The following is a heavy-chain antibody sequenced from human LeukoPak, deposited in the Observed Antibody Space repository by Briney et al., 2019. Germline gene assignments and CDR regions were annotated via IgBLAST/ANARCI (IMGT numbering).Heavy chain of an antibody. J-gene: IGHJ4*02. Sequence: GESLKISCKGSGYSFTTYWIVWVRQMPGKGLEWMGIIYPGDSDTRYSLSFQGQVTISADRSINTAYLEWHSLKASDTAMYYCARGPSSSYYGSGSLDYWGQGTLVTVSS. V-gene: IGHV5-51*01. CDR1: GYSFTTYW. CDR3: ARGPSSSYYGSGSLDY. CDR2: IYPGDSDT. D-gene: IGHD3-10*01.